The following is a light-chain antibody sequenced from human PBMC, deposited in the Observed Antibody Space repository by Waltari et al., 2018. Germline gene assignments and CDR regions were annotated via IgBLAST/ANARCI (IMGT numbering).Light chain of an antibody. J-gene: IGKJ2*01. V-gene: IGKV4-1*01. CDR2: WAS. Sequence: DIVMTQSPDSLAVSLGERATINCKSSQNILYSSNSKNYLAWYQQKPGQPPKLLIYWASTRESGVPDRFSGSGSETDFTLTISGLQAEDVAVYYCQQYYSIPYTFGQGTKLEIK. CDR3: QQYYSIPYT. CDR1: QNILYSSNSKNY.